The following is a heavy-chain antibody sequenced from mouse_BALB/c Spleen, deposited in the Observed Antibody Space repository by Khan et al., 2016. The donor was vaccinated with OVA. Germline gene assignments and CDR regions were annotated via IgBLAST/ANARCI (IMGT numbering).Heavy chain of an antibody. CDR2: ISSTGST. J-gene: IGHJ4*01. CDR3: ARSLYYSYGYALDC. Sequence: EVKLEESGPGLVKPSQSLSLTCTVTGYSITSDYAWNWLRQFPGNKLEWMGYISSTGSTSYNPSLKSRISITRDTSKNQFFLQLKSVTTEDTATYYCARSLYYSYGYALDCWGRGTSVTVSS. V-gene: IGHV3-2*02. D-gene: IGHD2-12*01. CDR1: GYSITSDYA.